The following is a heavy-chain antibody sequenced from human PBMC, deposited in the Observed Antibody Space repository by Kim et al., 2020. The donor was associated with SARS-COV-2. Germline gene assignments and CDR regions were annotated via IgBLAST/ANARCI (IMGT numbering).Heavy chain of an antibody. V-gene: IGHV3-7*05. CDR2: IKEDGGEK. J-gene: IGHJ6*02. Sequence: GGSLRLSCAASGFNFSTYWMSWVRQAPGKGLEWVANIKEDGGEKYYVDSLKGRFTISRDNAKNSLYLQMNSLRAEDTAVYYCARDPSGGSSWSRLPKYAMDVWGQGTKVTVSS. CDR3: ARDPSGGSSWSRLPKYAMDV. CDR1: GFNFSTYW. D-gene: IGHD6-13*01.